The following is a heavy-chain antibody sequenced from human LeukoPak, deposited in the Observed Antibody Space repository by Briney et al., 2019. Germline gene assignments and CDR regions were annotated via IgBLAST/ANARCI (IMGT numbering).Heavy chain of an antibody. D-gene: IGHD2-15*01. J-gene: IGHJ3*02. CDR3: AREDSADAFDI. CDR2: ISRSGSII. Sequence: GGSLRLSCAASGFTFSTDSMNWVRQAPGKGLEWVSYISRSGSIIYYADSVKGRFTISRDNAKNSLYLQMNSLRAEDTAAYYCAREDSADAFDIWGQRTMVTVSS. V-gene: IGHV3-48*01. CDR1: GFTFSTDS.